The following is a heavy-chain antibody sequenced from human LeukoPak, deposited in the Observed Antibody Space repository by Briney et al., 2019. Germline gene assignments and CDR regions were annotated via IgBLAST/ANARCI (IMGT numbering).Heavy chain of an antibody. CDR1: GYTFTSYD. CDR2: MNPNSGNT. V-gene: IGHV1-8*01. J-gene: IGHJ4*02. Sequence: ASVKVSCKASGYTFTSYDINWVRQATGQGLEWMGWMNPNSGNTGYAQKFQGRVTMTRNTSISTAYMELSSLRSEDTAVYYCARGPKKYRYNSNYVFGYWGQGTLVTVSS. CDR3: ARGPKKYRYNSNYVFGY. D-gene: IGHD4-11*01.